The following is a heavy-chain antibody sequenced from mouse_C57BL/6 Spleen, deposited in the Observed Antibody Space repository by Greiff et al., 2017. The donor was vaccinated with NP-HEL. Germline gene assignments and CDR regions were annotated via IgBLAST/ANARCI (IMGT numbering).Heavy chain of an antibody. Sequence: EVKLVESEGGLVQPGSSMKLSCTASGFTFSDYYMAWVRQVPEKGLEWVANINYDGSSTYYLDSLKSRFIISRDNAKNILYLQMSSLKSEDTATYYCARDHGSRRGYFDVWGTGTTVTVSS. CDR3: ARDHGSRRGYFDV. D-gene: IGHD1-1*01. CDR2: INYDGSST. V-gene: IGHV5-16*01. CDR1: GFTFSDYY. J-gene: IGHJ1*03.